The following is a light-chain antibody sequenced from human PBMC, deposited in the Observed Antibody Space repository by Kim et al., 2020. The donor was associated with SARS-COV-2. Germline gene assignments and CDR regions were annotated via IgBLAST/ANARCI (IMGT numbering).Light chain of an antibody. J-gene: IGKJ2*03. CDR1: QSVFHSPNNKYY. V-gene: IGKV4-1*01. CDR2: WAS. CDR3: HQYATFPYS. Sequence: RATINCKSNQSVFHSPNNKYYVAWYQQKSGQPPKLLIYWASTRESGVPDRFSGSGSGTDFTLTITSLQAEDVAVYFCHQYATFPYSFGQGTKLE.